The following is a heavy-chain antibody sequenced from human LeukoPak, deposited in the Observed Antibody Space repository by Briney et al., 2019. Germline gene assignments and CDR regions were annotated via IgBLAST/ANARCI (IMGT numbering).Heavy chain of an antibody. CDR1: GYTFTSYY. CDR2: INPSGGST. J-gene: IGHJ5*02. CDR3: ARCLPYYGSGSYYSPWFDP. D-gene: IGHD3-10*01. Sequence: ASVKVSCKASGYTFTSYYMHWVRQAPGQGLEWMGIINPSGGSTSYAQKFQGRVTMTRDMSTSTVYMELSRLRSDDTAVYYCARCLPYYGSGSYYSPWFDPWGQGTLVTVSS. V-gene: IGHV1-46*01.